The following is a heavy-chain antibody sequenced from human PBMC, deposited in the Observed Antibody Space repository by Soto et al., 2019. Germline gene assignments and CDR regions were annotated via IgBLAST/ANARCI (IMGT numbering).Heavy chain of an antibody. D-gene: IGHD5-18*01. J-gene: IGHJ3*02. CDR3: ARVWYSYGLDAFDI. CDR1: GFTFSSYW. V-gene: IGHV3-7*03. CDR2: IKQDGSEK. Sequence: GGSLRLSCAASGFTFSSYWMSWVRQAPGKGLEWVANIKQDGSEKYYVDSVKGRFTISRENAKNSLYLQMNSLRAEDTAVYYCARVWYSYGLDAFDIWGQGTMVTVSS.